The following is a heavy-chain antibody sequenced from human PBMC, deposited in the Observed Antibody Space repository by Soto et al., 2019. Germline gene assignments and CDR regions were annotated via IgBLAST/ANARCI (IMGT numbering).Heavy chain of an antibody. V-gene: IGHV1-46*01. D-gene: IGHD3-9*01. CDR3: ARALLDDVLRYFDWLSGCFDY. Sequence: QVQLVQSGAEVKKPGASVKVSCKASGYTFTSYYMHWVRQAPGQGLEWMGIINPSGGSTSYAQKFQGRVTMTRDTSTSTVYMELSSLRSEDTAVYYCARALLDDVLRYFDWLSGCFDYWGQGTLVTVSS. CDR1: GYTFTSYY. CDR2: INPSGGST. J-gene: IGHJ4*02.